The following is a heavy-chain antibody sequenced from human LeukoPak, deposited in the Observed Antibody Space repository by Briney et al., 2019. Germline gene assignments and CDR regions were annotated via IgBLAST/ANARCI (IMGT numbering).Heavy chain of an antibody. D-gene: IGHD3-10*01. Sequence: GGSLRLSCAASGFTFSSYWMSWVRQAPGKGLEWVANIKQDGSEKYYVDSVKGRFTISRDNVKNSLYLQMNSLRAEDTAVYYCARDRVLLWFGDIYYYYGMDVWGQGTTVIVSS. CDR1: GFTFSSYW. V-gene: IGHV3-7*01. CDR2: IKQDGSEK. CDR3: ARDRVLLWFGDIYYYYGMDV. J-gene: IGHJ6*02.